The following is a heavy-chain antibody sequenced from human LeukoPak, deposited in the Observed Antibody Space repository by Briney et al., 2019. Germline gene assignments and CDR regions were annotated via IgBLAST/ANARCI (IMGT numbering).Heavy chain of an antibody. D-gene: IGHD4-11*01. V-gene: IGHV4-34*01. J-gene: IGHJ5*02. CDR3: ARGDYGNQRSNYWFDP. Sequence: SETLSLTCAVYGESFRAYYWTWLRQPPGKGLEWIGEISHSGNINYNPSLKSRVTISVDTSKNQFSLRLSSVTAADTAVYYCARGDYGNQRSNYWFDPWGQGTLVTVSS. CDR1: GESFRAYY. CDR2: ISHSGNI.